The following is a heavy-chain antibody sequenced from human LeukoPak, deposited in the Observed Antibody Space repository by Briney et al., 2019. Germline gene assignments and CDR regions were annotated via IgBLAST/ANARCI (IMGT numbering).Heavy chain of an antibody. CDR2: ISWNSGNI. D-gene: IGHD5-24*01. CDR3: ATDIRDDPPPYFFDY. V-gene: IGHV3-9*01. J-gene: IGHJ4*02. CDR1: GFTFNEYA. Sequence: GRSLRLSCEASGFTFNEYAIHWVRRVPGKGLEWVSCISWNSGNIGYADPVKGRFTISRDNAKTSLYLQMNSIRTEETALYYSATDIRDDPPPYFFDYWGQGTLVTVSS.